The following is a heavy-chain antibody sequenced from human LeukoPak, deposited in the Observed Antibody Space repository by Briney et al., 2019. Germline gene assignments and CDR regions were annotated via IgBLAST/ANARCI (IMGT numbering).Heavy chain of an antibody. V-gene: IGHV3-66*01. CDR1: GFSVSSNY. J-gene: IGHJ4*02. Sequence: GGYLRLSCAASGFSVSSNYMSWVRQAPGKGLEWVSVIYSDGSTYYADSVKGRFTISRDYSKNTLFLQVNSLRAEDTAVYYCARVYYYGSGSFSFDYWGQGTLVTVSS. CDR3: ARVYYYGSGSFSFDY. D-gene: IGHD3-10*01. CDR2: IYSDGST.